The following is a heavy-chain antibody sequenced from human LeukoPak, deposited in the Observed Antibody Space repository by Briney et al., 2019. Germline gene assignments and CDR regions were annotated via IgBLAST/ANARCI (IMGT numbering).Heavy chain of an antibody. J-gene: IGHJ5*02. CDR1: GFTFSTYA. V-gene: IGHV3-30*04. Sequence: PGGSLRLSCAASGFTFSTYAIHWVRQAPGKGLEWVAVISFDGVNTFYADSVKGRFTISRDNSKNTLYLQMNSLRAEDTAVYYCAKGNWFDPWGQGTLVTVSS. CDR2: ISFDGVNT. CDR3: AKGNWFDP.